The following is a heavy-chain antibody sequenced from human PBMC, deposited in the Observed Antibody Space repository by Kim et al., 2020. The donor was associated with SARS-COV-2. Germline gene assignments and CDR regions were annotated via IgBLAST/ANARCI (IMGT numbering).Heavy chain of an antibody. J-gene: IGHJ4*02. CDR3: AKGSDFDY. V-gene: IGHV3-23*01. CDR2: GVST. Sequence: GVSTYSADSVKGRFTISRDNSKNTVYLQMKSLRAEDTAVYYCAKGSDFDYWGRGTLVTVSS.